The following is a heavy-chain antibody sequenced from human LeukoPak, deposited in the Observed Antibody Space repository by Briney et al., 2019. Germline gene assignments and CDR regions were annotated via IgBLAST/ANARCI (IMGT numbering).Heavy chain of an antibody. CDR2: IKQDGSEK. CDR3: VREGYSYLVYYFDY. CDR1: GFTFSSYW. D-gene: IGHD5-18*01. J-gene: IGHJ4*02. V-gene: IGHV3-7*01. Sequence: GGSLRLSCVVSGFTFSSYWMSGVRQAPGKGLEWVANIKQDGSEKYYVDSVKGRFTISRDNAKNSLYLQMNSLRAEDTAVYYCVREGYSYLVYYFDYWGQGTLVTVSS.